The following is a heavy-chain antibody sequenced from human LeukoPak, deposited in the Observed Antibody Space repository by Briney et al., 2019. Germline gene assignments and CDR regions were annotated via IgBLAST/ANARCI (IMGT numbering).Heavy chain of an antibody. V-gene: IGHV4-4*07. J-gene: IGHJ3*02. CDR1: GGSISTYF. CDR2: IYASGKT. Sequence: PSETLSLTCTVSGGSISTYFWSWIRQPAGKGLEWIGRIYASGKTNYNPSLKSRVTMSVDTPKNQFSLKLSSVTAADTAVYYCAKSNGYGLVDIWGQGTMVTVSS. D-gene: IGHD3-10*01. CDR3: AKSNGYGLVDI.